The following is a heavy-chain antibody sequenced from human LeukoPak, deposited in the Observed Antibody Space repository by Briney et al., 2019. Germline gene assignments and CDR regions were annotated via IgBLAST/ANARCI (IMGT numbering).Heavy chain of an antibody. CDR1: GDSISGYH. Sequence: SETLSLTCIVSGDSISGYHWSWIRQPPEKGLEWIGYVHYSGATSYNPSLRSPVTISVDTSNNQFSLKMTSVTAADTAVYYCARATGGGIFDHWGQGTLVTVS. J-gene: IGHJ4*02. D-gene: IGHD3-16*01. CDR2: VHYSGAT. V-gene: IGHV4-59*12. CDR3: ARATGGGIFDH.